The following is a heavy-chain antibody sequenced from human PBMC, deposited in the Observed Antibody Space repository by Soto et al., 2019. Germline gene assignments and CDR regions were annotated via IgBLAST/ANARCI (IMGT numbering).Heavy chain of an antibody. J-gene: IGHJ6*02. Sequence: ASVKVSCKASGGTFSKYVVNWVRQAPGRGLEWMGRIIPISGAANYAQKLQGRVTMTRDTSISTAYMELSRLRSDDTAVYYCARAYCSGGSCREYYGMDVWGQGTTVTV. CDR3: ARAYCSGGSCREYYGMDV. V-gene: IGHV1-2*02. CDR2: IIPISGAA. CDR1: GGTFSKYV. D-gene: IGHD2-15*01.